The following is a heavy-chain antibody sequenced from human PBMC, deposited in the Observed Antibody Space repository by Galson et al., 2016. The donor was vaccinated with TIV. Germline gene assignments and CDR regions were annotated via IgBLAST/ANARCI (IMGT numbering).Heavy chain of an antibody. V-gene: IGHV4-31*03. CDR1: GGSISSSAYH. D-gene: IGHD1-26*01. J-gene: IGHJ1*01. Sequence: TLSLTCNVSGGSISSSAYHWSWIRQHPGKALEWIGNIYDSGSTYYHPSLQSRVTISVDTSQNQFSLGLGSVTAEDTAVYYCARWAESGGYYAYFQEWGQGTLGTVSS. CDR3: ARWAESGGYYAYFQE. CDR2: IYDSGST.